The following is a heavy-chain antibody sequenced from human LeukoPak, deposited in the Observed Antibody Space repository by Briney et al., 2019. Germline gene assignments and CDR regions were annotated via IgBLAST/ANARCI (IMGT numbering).Heavy chain of an antibody. J-gene: IGHJ4*02. D-gene: IGHD6-13*01. V-gene: IGHV4-39*01. Sequence: SETLSLTCTVSGGSISSSGFSWGWIRQPPGKGLEWIGSIYYSGSTYYNPSLKSRVTISVDTSKNQFSLNLNSVTAAGTALYYCARHGGSSGWYHFDYWGQGTLVTVSS. CDR3: ARHGGSSGWYHFDY. CDR2: IYYSGST. CDR1: GGSISSSGFS.